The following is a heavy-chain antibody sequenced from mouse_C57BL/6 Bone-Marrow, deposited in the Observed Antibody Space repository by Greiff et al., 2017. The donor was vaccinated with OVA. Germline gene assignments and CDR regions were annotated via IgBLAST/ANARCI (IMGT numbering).Heavy chain of an antibody. CDR2: IYHRSGNT. J-gene: IGHJ1*03. V-gene: IGHV1-81*01. CDR1: GYTFKSYG. Sequence: QVQLQQSGAELARPGASVKLSCKASGYTFKSYGISWVKQRTGQGLEWIGEIYHRSGNTYYNEKFKGKDTLNEDKSSSTAYMELRGLTSEDSAVYFCAYYGSAWYFDVWGTGTTVTVSS. D-gene: IGHD1-1*01. CDR3: AYYGSAWYFDV.